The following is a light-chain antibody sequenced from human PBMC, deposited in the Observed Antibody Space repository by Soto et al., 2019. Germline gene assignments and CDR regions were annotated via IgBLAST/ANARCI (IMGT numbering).Light chain of an antibody. V-gene: IGLV2-23*02. CDR2: EVS. Sequence: QSALTQPASVSGSPGQSITISCTGTSSDVGSYNLVSWYQQHPGKAPKLMIYEVSKRPSGVSNRFSGSKSGNTASLTISGLQAEDEADYYCCSYAGSDVVFGGGTNLTVL. CDR3: CSYAGSDVV. J-gene: IGLJ2*01. CDR1: SSDVGSYNL.